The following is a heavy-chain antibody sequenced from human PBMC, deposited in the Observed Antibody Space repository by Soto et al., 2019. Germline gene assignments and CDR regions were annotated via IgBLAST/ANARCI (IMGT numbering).Heavy chain of an antibody. D-gene: IGHD3-10*01. V-gene: IGHV1-69*01. Sequence: QVQLVQSGAEVKKPGSSVKVSCKASGGTFSSYAISWVRQAPGQGLEWMGGIIPIFGTANYAQKLQGRVTISADESTSTADVELGSLRSEDTAVYYCAREAGSMVRGVSTFDIWGQGTMVTVSS. J-gene: IGHJ3*02. CDR3: AREAGSMVRGVSTFDI. CDR1: GGTFSSYA. CDR2: IIPIFGTA.